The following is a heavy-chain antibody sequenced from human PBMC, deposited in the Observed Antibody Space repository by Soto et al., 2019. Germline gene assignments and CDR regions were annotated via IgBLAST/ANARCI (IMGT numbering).Heavy chain of an antibody. CDR2: INHTGDINRSGST. V-gene: IGHV4-34*01. CDR1: GGSFSGYS. D-gene: IGHD4-17*01. Sequence: SETLSLTCAVYGGSFSGYSWTWIRQPPGKGLEWIGEINHTGDINRSGSTNYNPSLESRVTISIDTSLNQFSLKLTSVTAADTAVYYCARDRMDYGDPGGYYGMDGWGQGTTVTVSS. CDR3: ARDRMDYGDPGGYYGMDG. J-gene: IGHJ6*01.